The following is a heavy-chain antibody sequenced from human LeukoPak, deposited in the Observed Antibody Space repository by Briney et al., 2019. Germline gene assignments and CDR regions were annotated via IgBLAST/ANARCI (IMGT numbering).Heavy chain of an antibody. CDR3: ATALGGSGGSCYSCGMDV. J-gene: IGHJ6*04. Sequence: SGTLSLTCAVSGGSISSSNWWSWVRRPPGKGLEWIGEIYHSGSTNYNPSLKSRVTISVDKSKNQFSLKLSSVTAADTAVYYCATALGGSGGSCYSCGMDVWGKGTTVTVSS. V-gene: IGHV4-4*02. CDR2: IYHSGST. D-gene: IGHD2-15*01. CDR1: GGSISSSNW.